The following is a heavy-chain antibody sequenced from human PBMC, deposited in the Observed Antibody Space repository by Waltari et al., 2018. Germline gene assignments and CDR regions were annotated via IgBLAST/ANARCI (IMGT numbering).Heavy chain of an antibody. CDR3: AKDQAFVTYFDY. CDR2: ISGSGGST. Sequence: EVQLVESGGGLVQPGGSLRLSCAASGFTFSSYAMSWVRQAPGKGLEWVSAISGSGGSTYSADSVKGRFTISMDNSKNTLYLQMNSLRAEDTAVYYCAKDQAFVTYFDYWGQGTLVTVSS. D-gene: IGHD3-3*02. CDR1: GFTFSSYA. J-gene: IGHJ4*02. V-gene: IGHV3-23*04.